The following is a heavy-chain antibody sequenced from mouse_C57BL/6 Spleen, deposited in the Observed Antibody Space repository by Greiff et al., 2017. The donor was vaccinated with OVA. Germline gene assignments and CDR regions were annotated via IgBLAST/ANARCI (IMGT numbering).Heavy chain of an antibody. CDR2: ISYDGSN. Sequence: VQLKQSGPGLVKPSQSLSLTCSVTGYSITSGYYWNWIRQFPGNKLEWMGYISYDGSNNYNPSLKNRISITRDTSKNQFFLKLNSVTTEDTATYYCARKDDYDDAYWGQGTLVTVSA. CDR1: GYSITSGYY. D-gene: IGHD2-4*01. J-gene: IGHJ3*01. V-gene: IGHV3-6*01. CDR3: ARKDDYDDAY.